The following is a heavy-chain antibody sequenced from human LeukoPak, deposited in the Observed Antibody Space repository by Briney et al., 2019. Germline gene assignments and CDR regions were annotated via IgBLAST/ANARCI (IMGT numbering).Heavy chain of an antibody. CDR3: ASDRRSDSSGYAFDI. CDR1: GFTFDDYA. V-gene: IGHV3-9*01. CDR2: INWNSDSI. D-gene: IGHD3-22*01. Sequence: GGSLRLSCAVSGFTFDDYAMHWVRQVPGKGLEWVSGINWNSDSIGYADSVKGRFTTSRDNAKNSLYLQMNSLRAEDTAFYYCASDRRSDSSGYAFDIWGQGTMVTVSS. J-gene: IGHJ3*02.